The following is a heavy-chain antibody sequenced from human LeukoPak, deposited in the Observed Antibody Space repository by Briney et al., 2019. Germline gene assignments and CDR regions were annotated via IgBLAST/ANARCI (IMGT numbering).Heavy chain of an antibody. J-gene: IGHJ2*01. Sequence: GGSLRLSCVASGFNFATYNMNWVRQAPGKGLEWVASIINSGESKFYGASVKGRGTVSRDNSKSTLYLQMSSLRAVDTAIYYCAKDPSTFLTTGWYFDLWGRGTLVTVSS. CDR3: AKDPSTFLTTGWYFDL. D-gene: IGHD4-17*01. CDR1: GFNFATYN. CDR2: IINSGESK. V-gene: IGHV3-23*01.